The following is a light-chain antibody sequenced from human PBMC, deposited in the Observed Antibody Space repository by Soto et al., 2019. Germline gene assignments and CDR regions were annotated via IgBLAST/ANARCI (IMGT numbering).Light chain of an antibody. CDR2: EVS. J-gene: IGLJ2*01. CDR1: SSDVGGYNY. Sequence: QSALTQPASVSGSPGQSITISCTGTSSDVGGYNYVSWYQQHPGKVPKLMIYEVSNRPSGVSNRFSGSKSGNTASLTISGLQAEDEADYYGSSYTSSSTVAFGGGTKLTVL. CDR3: SSYTSSSTVA. V-gene: IGLV2-14*01.